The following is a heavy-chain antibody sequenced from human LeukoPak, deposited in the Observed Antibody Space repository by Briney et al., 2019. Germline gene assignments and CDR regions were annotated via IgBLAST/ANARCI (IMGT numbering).Heavy chain of an antibody. D-gene: IGHD6-13*01. V-gene: IGHV3-15*01. Sequence: GGSLRPSCAASGFTFSNAWMSCVRQAPGKGLEWGGRMKIKTDGGTPDYAAPVKGRFTISRDDSKNTLYLQMNKLKTEDTAVYYCTGVSRSSWYDYWGEGTLVTVSS. CDR1: GFTFSNAW. CDR2: MKIKTDGGTP. CDR3: TGVSRSSWYDY. J-gene: IGHJ4*02.